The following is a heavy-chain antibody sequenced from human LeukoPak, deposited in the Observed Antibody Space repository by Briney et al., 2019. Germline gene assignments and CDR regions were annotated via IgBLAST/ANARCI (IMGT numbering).Heavy chain of an antibody. Sequence: PGGSLRLSRAASGFTFDDYAMHWVRQAPGKGLEWVSYISSSGSTIYYADSVKGRFTISRDNAKNSLYLQMNSLRAEDTAVYYCARDISAAVAGTVEYFQHWGQGTLVTVSS. J-gene: IGHJ1*01. CDR2: ISSSGSTI. D-gene: IGHD6-19*01. V-gene: IGHV3-11*01. CDR3: ARDISAAVAGTVEYFQH. CDR1: GFTFDDYA.